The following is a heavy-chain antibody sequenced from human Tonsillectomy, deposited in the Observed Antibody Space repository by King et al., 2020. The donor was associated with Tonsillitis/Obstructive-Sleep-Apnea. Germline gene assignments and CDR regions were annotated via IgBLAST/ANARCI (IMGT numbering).Heavy chain of an antibody. D-gene: IGHD3-3*01. Sequence: VQLVESGSELKKPGASVKVSCKASGYTFTSYAMNWVRQAPGQGLEWMGWINTNTGNPTYAQGFTGRFVFSLYTSVSTAYLQISSLKAEDTAVYSCASXVAXRRFXEWSPFXYWGQXTLVTV. CDR3: ASXVAXRRFXEWSPFXY. V-gene: IGHV7-4-1*02. CDR2: INTNTGNP. CDR1: GYTFTSYA. J-gene: IGHJ4*02.